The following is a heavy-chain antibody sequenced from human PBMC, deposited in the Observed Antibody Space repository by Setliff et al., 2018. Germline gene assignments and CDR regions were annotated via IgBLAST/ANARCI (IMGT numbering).Heavy chain of an antibody. D-gene: IGHD3-10*01. CDR3: FGAGTCSY. V-gene: IGHV3-7*01. CDR1: GVTVSAYD. CDR2: INPHGSEK. Sequence: PGGSLRLSCAASGVTVSAYDMSWVRQAPGKGLEWLASINPHGSEKYYADSVKGRFTISRDNAKNSLSLQMNSLRTEDTAVYYCFGAGTCSYWGQGTLVTAPQ. J-gene: IGHJ4*02.